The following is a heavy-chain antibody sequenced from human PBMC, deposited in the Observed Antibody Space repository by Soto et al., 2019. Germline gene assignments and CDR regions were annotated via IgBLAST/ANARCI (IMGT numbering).Heavy chain of an antibody. CDR3: ARDVAPDALDI. D-gene: IGHD5-12*01. CDR2: IYYSGST. CDR1: GGSISSGGYY. V-gene: IGHV4-31*03. J-gene: IGHJ3*02. Sequence: SETLSLTCTVSGGSISSGGYYWSWIRQHPGKGLEWIGYIYYSGSTYYNPSLKSRVTISVDTSKNQFSLKLSSVTAADTAVYYSARDVAPDALDIWGQGTMVTVSS.